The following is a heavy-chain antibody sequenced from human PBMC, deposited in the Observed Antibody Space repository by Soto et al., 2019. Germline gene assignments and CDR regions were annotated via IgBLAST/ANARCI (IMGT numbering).Heavy chain of an antibody. CDR3: ARDEITILGRHYYGMGV. J-gene: IGHJ6*02. CDR1: GFTFSSYG. V-gene: IGHV3-48*02. CDR2: ISSSSSTI. D-gene: IGHD3-3*01. Sequence: GGSLRLSCAASGFTFSSYGMNWVRQAPGKGLEWLSYISSSSSTIYYADSVEGRFTISGDNAKNSLYLQMNSLRDEDTAVYYCARDEITILGRHYYGMGVWGQGTTVTVS.